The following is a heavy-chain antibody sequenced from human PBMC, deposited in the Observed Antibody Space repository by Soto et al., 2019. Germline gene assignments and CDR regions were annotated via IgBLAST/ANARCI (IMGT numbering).Heavy chain of an antibody. D-gene: IGHD6-19*01. CDR3: AKEVSSGWYHFDY. V-gene: IGHV3-30*18. J-gene: IGHJ4*02. CDR2: NSFDGSYK. Sequence: QVQLVESGGGVVQPGRSLRLSCVASGFTFSTYGMHWVRQAPGKGLEWVAINSFDGSYKYYADSVKGRFTISRDNSKNTLYLQMNSLRGEDTAVFYCAKEVSSGWYHFDYWGQGTLVTVSS. CDR1: GFTFSTYG.